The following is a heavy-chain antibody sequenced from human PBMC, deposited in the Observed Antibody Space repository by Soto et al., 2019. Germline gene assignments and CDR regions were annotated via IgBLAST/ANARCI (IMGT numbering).Heavy chain of an antibody. CDR3: ARGVHCSGGSCYGVNAFDI. CDR2: INHSGST. CDR1: GGSFSGYY. Sequence: PSETLSLTCAVYGGSFSGYYWSWIRQPPGKGLEWIGEINHSGSTNYNPSLKSRVTISVDTSKNQFSLKLSSVTAADTAVYYCARGVHCSGGSCYGVNAFDIWGQGTMVTVSS. D-gene: IGHD2-15*01. J-gene: IGHJ3*02. V-gene: IGHV4-34*01.